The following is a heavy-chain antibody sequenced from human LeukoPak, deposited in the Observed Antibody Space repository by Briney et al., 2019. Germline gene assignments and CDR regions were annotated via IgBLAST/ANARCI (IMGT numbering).Heavy chain of an antibody. D-gene: IGHD3-3*01. V-gene: IGHV3-33*01. CDR2: IRQDGTNK. Sequence: GGSLRLSCAASGFTFSTYGMHWVRQAPGKGLEWVAVIRQDGTNKYYEDSVKGRFTISRNNSKKTLYLQMNSLRDEDTAIYYCAREEIRAPFDYWGQGTPVTVSS. CDR1: GFTFSTYG. J-gene: IGHJ4*02. CDR3: AREEIRAPFDY.